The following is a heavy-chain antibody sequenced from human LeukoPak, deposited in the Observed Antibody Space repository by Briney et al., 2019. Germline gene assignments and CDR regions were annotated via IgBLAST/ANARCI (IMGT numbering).Heavy chain of an antibody. D-gene: IGHD3-10*01. CDR2: ITPNSGGT. V-gene: IGHV1-2*02. CDR1: GYTFTGQY. Sequence: ASVKVSCKASGYTFTGQYLHWVRQAPGQGLEWMGWITPNSGGTNYAQKFQGRVTMTRDTSISTAYMELSRLTSDDTAVYFCASGSGTYSPDYWGQETLVTVSS. J-gene: IGHJ4*02. CDR3: ASGSGTYSPDY.